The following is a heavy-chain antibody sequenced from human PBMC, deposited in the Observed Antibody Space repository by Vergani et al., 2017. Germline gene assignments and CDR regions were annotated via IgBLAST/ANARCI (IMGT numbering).Heavy chain of an antibody. D-gene: IGHD4-23*01. CDR1: GGTFSSYA. CDR2: IIPIFGTA. J-gene: IGHJ1*01. CDR3: ARDGPGNSYEYFQH. Sequence: QVQLVQSGAEVKTPGSSVKVSCKASGGTFSSYAISWVRQAPGQGLEWMGGIIPIFGTANYAQKFQGRVTITADESTSTAYMELSSLRSEDTAVYYCARDGPGNSYEYFQHWGQGTLVTVSS. V-gene: IGHV1-69*01.